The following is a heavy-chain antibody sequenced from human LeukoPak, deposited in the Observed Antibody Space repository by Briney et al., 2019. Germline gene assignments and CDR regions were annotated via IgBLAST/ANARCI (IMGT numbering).Heavy chain of an antibody. V-gene: IGHV3-48*03. D-gene: IGHD5-12*01. CDR1: RVTFSSYE. Sequence: GGSLRLSCAANRVTFSSYEMNRVRQAPGKGLEWVSFINYSGTNTQYADSVKGRFTISSDNAKNSLYLQMNSVRAEDTAVYCCARVKWLDDYWGQGTLVTVSS. J-gene: IGHJ4*02. CDR3: ARVKWLDDY. CDR2: INYSGTNT.